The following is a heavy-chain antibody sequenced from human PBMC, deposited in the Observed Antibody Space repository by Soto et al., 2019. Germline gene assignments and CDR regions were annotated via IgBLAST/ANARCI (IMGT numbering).Heavy chain of an antibody. CDR1: GYTFTSYY. J-gene: IGHJ4*02. D-gene: IGHD2-15*01. V-gene: IGHV1-46*01. CDR2: INPSGGYT. CDR3: AREAQDIVVVGAAVFRYFLAY. Sequence: ASVKVSCKASGYTFTSYYMNWVRQAPGQGLEWLGIINPSGGYTTYAQRFLGRVTMTSDTSTSTAHMELGSLTSEDTAVYYCAREAQDIVVVGAAVFRYFLAYRGQGSSVIVSS.